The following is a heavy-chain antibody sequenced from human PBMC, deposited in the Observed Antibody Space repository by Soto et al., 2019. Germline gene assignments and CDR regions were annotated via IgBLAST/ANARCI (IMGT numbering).Heavy chain of an antibody. D-gene: IGHD3-10*01. V-gene: IGHV4-59*08. CDR1: GDSISNYY. Sequence: SETLSLTCTVSGDSISNYYWSWIRQPPGKGLEWIGYIFYSGSTNYNPSLKSRVTISVDTSKNQFSLRLSSVTATDTAVYYCAREFGEWNWFDPWGQGTLVTVSS. CDR3: AREFGEWNWFDP. CDR2: IFYSGST. J-gene: IGHJ5*02.